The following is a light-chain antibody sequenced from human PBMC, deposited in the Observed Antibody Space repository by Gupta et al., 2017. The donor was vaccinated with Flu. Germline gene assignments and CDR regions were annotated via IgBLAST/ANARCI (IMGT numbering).Light chain of an antibody. CDR1: SSNIGAGYD. CDR2: GNS. V-gene: IGLV1-40*01. J-gene: IGLJ1*01. CDR3: QCYDSSRSGSGV. Sequence: QSVLPQPPSVSGAPGQMVTISCTRSSSNIGAGYDEHWYQQIPGTAPKLLIYGNSTRPSGVPDRCSVSKSGTSASLAITGLQAEDEADYYCQCYDSSRSGSGVFGTGTKVTVL.